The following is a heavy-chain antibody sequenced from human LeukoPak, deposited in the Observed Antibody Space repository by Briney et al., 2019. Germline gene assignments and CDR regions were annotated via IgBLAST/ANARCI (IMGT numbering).Heavy chain of an antibody. CDR2: ISAYNGNT. Sequence: ASVKVSCKASGYTFTSYGISWVRQAPGQGLEWMGWISAYNGNTNYAQKLQGRVTMTTDTSTSTAYMELRSLRSEDTAVYYCARDLVPPNYYDSSGYYPNFDYWGQGTLVTVSS. CDR3: ARDLVPPNYYDSSGYYPNFDY. CDR1: GYTFTSYG. D-gene: IGHD3-22*01. V-gene: IGHV1-18*01. J-gene: IGHJ4*02.